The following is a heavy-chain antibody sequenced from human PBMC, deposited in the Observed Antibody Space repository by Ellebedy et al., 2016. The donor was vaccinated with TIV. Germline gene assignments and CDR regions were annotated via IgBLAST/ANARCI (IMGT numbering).Heavy chain of an antibody. CDR3: ARLDCGGDRGDYYYGMDV. CDR1: GGSISSGGYY. J-gene: IGHJ6*02. V-gene: IGHV4-61*08. CDR2: IYYSGST. D-gene: IGHD2-21*02. Sequence: MPSETLSLTCTVSGGSISSGGYYWSWIRQHPGKGLEWIGYIYYSGSTNYNPSLKSRVTISVDTSKNQFSLKLSSVTAADTAVYYCARLDCGGDRGDYYYGMDVWGQGTTVTVSS.